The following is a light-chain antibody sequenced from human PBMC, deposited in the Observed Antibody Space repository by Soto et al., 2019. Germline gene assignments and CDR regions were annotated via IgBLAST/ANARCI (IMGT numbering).Light chain of an antibody. CDR3: QQRINWPLT. Sequence: EIVLTQSPATLSLSPGERATLSCRASQSVSSVLAWYQQRPGQPPRLLIYDVSKRATGSPTRFSGSGSGTDFTLTISSLEPEDFAVYYCQQRINWPLTFGGGTKVEIK. V-gene: IGKV3-11*01. CDR1: QSVSSV. J-gene: IGKJ4*01. CDR2: DVS.